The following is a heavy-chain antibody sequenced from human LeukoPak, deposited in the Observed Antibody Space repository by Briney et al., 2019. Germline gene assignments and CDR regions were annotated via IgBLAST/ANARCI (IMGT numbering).Heavy chain of an antibody. CDR3: ASLDGCSSTSCYRSHAFDI. CDR2: ISGSGGST. V-gene: IGHV3-23*01. J-gene: IGHJ3*02. CDR1: GFTFNNYA. D-gene: IGHD2-2*01. Sequence: GGSLRLSCAASGFTFNNYAVIWVRQAPGKGLEWVSSISGSGGSTYYADSVKGRFTISRDNAKNSLYLQMNSLRAEDTAVYYCASLDGCSSTSCYRSHAFDIWGQGTMVTVSS.